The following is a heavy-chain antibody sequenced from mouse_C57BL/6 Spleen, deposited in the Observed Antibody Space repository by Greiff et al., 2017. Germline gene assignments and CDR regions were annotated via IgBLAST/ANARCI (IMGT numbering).Heavy chain of an antibody. CDR3: ARQWSYDGYHVGFAY. CDR2: IYPGDGDT. J-gene: IGHJ3*01. Sequence: QVQLQQSGAELVKPGASVKISCKASGYAFSSYWMNWVKQRPGKGLEWIGQIYPGDGDTNYNGKFKGKATLTADKSSSTAYMQLSSLTSEDSAVYFCARQWSYDGYHVGFAYWGQGTLVTVSA. CDR1: GYAFSSYW. V-gene: IGHV1-80*01. D-gene: IGHD2-3*01.